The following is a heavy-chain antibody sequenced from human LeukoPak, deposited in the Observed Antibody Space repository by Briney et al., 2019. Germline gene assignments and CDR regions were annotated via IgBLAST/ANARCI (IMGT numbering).Heavy chain of an antibody. V-gene: IGHV4-4*02. CDR2: IYHGGST. Sequence: SETLSLTCAVSGGSIITGHWWSWVRQTPGKGLEWIGEIYHGGSTNYNPSLKSRVTLSVDKSKNQFSLNLSSVTAADTAVYYCVIPGYNDNAVWGQGTLVTVSS. CDR1: GGSIITGHW. CDR3: VIPGYNDNAV. D-gene: IGHD3-22*01. J-gene: IGHJ4*02.